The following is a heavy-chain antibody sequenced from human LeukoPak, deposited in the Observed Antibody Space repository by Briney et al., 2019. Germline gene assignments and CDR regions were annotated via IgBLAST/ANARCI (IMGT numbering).Heavy chain of an antibody. CDR2: INHSGST. Sequence: SETLSLTCAVYGGSFSGYYWSWIRQPPGKGLEWIGEINHSGSTNYNPSLKSRVTISVDTSKNQFSLKLSTVTAAETAVYYCARGVYCSGGSCYLPFDYWGQGTLVTVSS. J-gene: IGHJ4*02. D-gene: IGHD2-15*01. CDR3: ARGVYCSGGSCYLPFDY. V-gene: IGHV4-34*01. CDR1: GGSFSGYY.